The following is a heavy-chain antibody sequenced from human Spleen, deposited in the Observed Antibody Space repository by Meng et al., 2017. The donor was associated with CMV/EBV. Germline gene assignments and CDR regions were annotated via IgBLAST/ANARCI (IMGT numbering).Heavy chain of an antibody. Sequence: GGSLRLSCAASGFTFDDYAMHWVRQAPGKGLEWVSGISWNSGSIGYADSVKGRLTISRDNAKNSLYLQMNSLRAEDTALYYCAKGAIFGLKYYFDYWGQGTLVTVSS. CDR1: GFTFDDYA. J-gene: IGHJ4*02. CDR3: AKGAIFGLKYYFDY. V-gene: IGHV3-9*01. D-gene: IGHD3-3*01. CDR2: ISWNSGSI.